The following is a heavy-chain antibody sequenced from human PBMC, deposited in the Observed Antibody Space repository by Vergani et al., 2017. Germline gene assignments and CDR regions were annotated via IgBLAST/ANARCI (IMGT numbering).Heavy chain of an antibody. V-gene: IGHV1-69*14. CDR2: IIPIFGTA. J-gene: IGHJ3*02. D-gene: IGHD2-2*01. CDR3: ARTRAASISMNSAFDI. CDR1: GGTFSSYA. Sequence: QVQLVQSGAEVKKPGSSVKVSCKASGGTFSSYAISWVRQAPGQGLEWMGRIIPIFGTANYAQKFQGRVTITADKSTSTAYMELSSLRSEDTAVYNCARTRAASISMNSAFDIWGQGTMVTVSS.